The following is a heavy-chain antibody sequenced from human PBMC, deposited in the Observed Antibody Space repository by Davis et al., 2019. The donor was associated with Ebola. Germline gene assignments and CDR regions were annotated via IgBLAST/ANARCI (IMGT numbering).Heavy chain of an antibody. CDR2: ISSSSSYI. J-gene: IGHJ6*02. D-gene: IGHD2-2*03. CDR3: ARFGYCSSTSCYPYYYGMDV. CDR1: GFTFSSYS. Sequence: GESLKISCVASGFTFSSYSMNWVRRAPGKGLEWVSSISSSSSYIYYADSVKGRFTISRDNAKNSLYLQMNSLRAEDTAVYYCARFGYCSSTSCYPYYYGMDVWGQGTTVTVSS. V-gene: IGHV3-21*01.